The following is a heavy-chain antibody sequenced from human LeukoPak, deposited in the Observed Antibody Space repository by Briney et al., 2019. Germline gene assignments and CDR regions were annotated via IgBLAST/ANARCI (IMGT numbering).Heavy chain of an antibody. CDR1: GGSISSSSYY. Sequence: SETLSLTCTVSGGSISSSSYYWGWIRQPPGKGLEWIGSIYYSGSTYYNPSLKSRVTISVDTSKNQFSLKLSSVTAADTAVYYCARAIVVVPAAMKYFDYRGQGTLVTVSS. CDR2: IYYSGST. J-gene: IGHJ4*02. V-gene: IGHV4-39*01. CDR3: ARAIVVVPAAMKYFDY. D-gene: IGHD2-2*01.